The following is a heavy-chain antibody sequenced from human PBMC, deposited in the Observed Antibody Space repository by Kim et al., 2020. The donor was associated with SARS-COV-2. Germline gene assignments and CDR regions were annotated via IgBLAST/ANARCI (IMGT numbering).Heavy chain of an antibody. J-gene: IGHJ4*02. CDR2: ISGIGTNT. CDR1: GFTFSNYD. Sequence: GGSLRLSCAASGFTFSNYDMTWVRQAPGKGLEWVSDISGIGTNTYYADSVKGRFTISRDNSKNTLYLQLNSLRAEDTAVYYCAIVASTRRFLNFEYWGQG. CDR3: AIVASTRRFLNFEY. D-gene: IGHD3-3*01. V-gene: IGHV3-23*01.